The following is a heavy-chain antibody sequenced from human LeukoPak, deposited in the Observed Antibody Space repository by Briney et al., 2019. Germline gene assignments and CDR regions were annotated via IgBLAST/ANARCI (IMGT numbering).Heavy chain of an antibody. Sequence: GGSLRLSCAASGFTVSSNYMSWVRQAPGKGLEWVSAISGSGGSTYYADSVKGRFTISRDNSKNTLYLQMNSLRAEDTAVYYCAKVRYFDTQHFDYWGQGTLVTVSS. V-gene: IGHV3-23*01. D-gene: IGHD3-9*01. CDR2: ISGSGGST. CDR1: GFTVSSNY. CDR3: AKVRYFDTQHFDY. J-gene: IGHJ4*02.